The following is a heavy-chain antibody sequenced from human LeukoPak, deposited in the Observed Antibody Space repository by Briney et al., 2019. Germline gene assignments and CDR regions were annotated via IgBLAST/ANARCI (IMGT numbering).Heavy chain of an antibody. Sequence: PGGSLRLSCAASGFTVSSNYMSWVRQAPGKGLEWVSVIYSGGSTYYADSVEGRFTISRDNSKNTLYLQMNSLRAEDTAVYYCARGLLSNWFDPWGQGTLVTVSS. J-gene: IGHJ5*02. CDR1: GFTVSSNY. CDR2: IYSGGST. D-gene: IGHD3-3*01. V-gene: IGHV3-66*02. CDR3: ARGLLSNWFDP.